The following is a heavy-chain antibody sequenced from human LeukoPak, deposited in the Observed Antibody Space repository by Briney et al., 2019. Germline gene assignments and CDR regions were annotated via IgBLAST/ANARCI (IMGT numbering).Heavy chain of an antibody. CDR2: ISSDGSIT. Sequence: GGSLRLSCAASGFTFTSYWMHWVRQAPGKGLVWLSRISSDGSITSYADSVEGRFTISRDNAKNSLYLQMNSLRAEDTAIYYCTRVGYIDEGIDYWGQGTLVTVSS. D-gene: IGHD5-24*01. J-gene: IGHJ4*02. CDR1: GFTFTSYW. CDR3: TRVGYIDEGIDY. V-gene: IGHV3-74*01.